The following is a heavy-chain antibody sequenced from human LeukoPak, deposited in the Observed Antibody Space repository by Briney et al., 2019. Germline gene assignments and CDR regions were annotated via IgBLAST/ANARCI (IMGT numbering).Heavy chain of an antibody. CDR3: AKDIQARTTGFDY. CDR2: ISWNSGSI. Sequence: GRSLRLSCSASGFTFDDYAMHWVRQAPGNGLEWFSGISWNSGSIGYADSVKGRFTISRDNAKNSLYLQMNSLRAEYMSLYYCAKDIQARTTGFDYWGQGTLVTVSS. CDR1: GFTFDDYA. J-gene: IGHJ4*02. V-gene: IGHV3-9*03. D-gene: IGHD2/OR15-2a*01.